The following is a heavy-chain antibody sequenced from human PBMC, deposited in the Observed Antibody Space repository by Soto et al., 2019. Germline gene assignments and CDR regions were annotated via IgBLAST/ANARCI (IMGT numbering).Heavy chain of an antibody. V-gene: IGHV3-23*01. CDR2: ISGSGGST. CDR3: AKDRYDYYYGSGSLFDP. CDR1: GFTFSSYA. Sequence: SLRLSCAASGFTFSSYAMSWVRQAPGKGLEWVSAISGSGGSTYYADSVKGRFTISRDNSKNTLYLQMNSLRAEDTAVYYCAKDRYDYYYGSGSLFDPWGQGTLVTVSS. D-gene: IGHD3-10*01. J-gene: IGHJ5*02.